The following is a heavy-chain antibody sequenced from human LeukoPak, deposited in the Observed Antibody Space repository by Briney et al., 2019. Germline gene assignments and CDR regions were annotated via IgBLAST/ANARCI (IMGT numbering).Heavy chain of an antibody. J-gene: IGHJ4*02. CDR3: ASDFVTTLQSAGNFDY. CDR1: GYTFTSYG. CDR2: ISAYNGNT. V-gene: IGHV1-18*01. D-gene: IGHD4-11*01. Sequence: GASVKVSCKASGYTFTSYGISWVRQAPGQGLEWMGWISAYNGNTNYAQRLQGRVTMTTDTSTSTAYMELRSLRSDDTAVYYCASDFVTTLQSAGNFDYWGQGTLVTVSS.